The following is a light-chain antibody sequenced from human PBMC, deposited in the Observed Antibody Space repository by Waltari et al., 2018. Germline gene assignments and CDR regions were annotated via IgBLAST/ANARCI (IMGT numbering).Light chain of an antibody. J-gene: IGLJ2*01. CDR3: NSYTSRSTMI. CDR2: NVN. V-gene: IGLV2-14*01. Sequence: QSALTQPASVSRSPGQSLTISCTGSSTELGGYDSVSWDRQDPGKAPKLIIHNVNKRPSGVSDRFSGSKSGNTASLTISGLQAEDEAHYFCNSYTSRSTMIFGGGTTLTV. CDR1: STELGGYDS.